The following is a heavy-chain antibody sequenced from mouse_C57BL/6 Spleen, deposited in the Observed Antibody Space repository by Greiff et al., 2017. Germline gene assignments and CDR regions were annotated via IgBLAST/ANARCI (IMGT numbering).Heavy chain of an antibody. CDR1: GFTFSSYA. CDR2: ISDGGSYT. V-gene: IGHV5-4*01. J-gene: IGHJ1*03. Sequence: EVQGVESGGGLVKPGGSLKLSCAASGFTFSSYAMAWVRQTPEKRLEWVATISDGGSYTYYPDNGKGRFTISRDNAKNNLYLQMSHLKSEDTAMYYCARDYYGSSYGYFDVWGTGTTVTVSS. D-gene: IGHD1-1*01. CDR3: ARDYYGSSYGYFDV.